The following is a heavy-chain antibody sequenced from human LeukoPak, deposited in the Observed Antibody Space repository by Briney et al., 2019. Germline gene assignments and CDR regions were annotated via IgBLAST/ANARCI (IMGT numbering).Heavy chain of an antibody. V-gene: IGHV3-74*01. CDR3: ARGQDYGTDY. CDR2: INTDGSSA. J-gene: IGHJ4*02. Sequence: GGSLRLSCAASGFTFSNYWMHWVRQAPGKGLVWVSRINTDGSSASYAASVKGPFTGSRDNARNTLYLQMNSLRAEDTAVYYCARGQDYGTDYWGQGTLVTVSS. D-gene: IGHD4/OR15-4a*01. CDR1: GFTFSNYW.